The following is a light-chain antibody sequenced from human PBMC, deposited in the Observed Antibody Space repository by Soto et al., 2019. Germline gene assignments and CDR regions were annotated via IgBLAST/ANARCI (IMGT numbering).Light chain of an antibody. CDR3: PQYYSYPYT. V-gene: IGKV1-8*01. CDR2: SAS. J-gene: IGKJ2*01. CDR1: QDISTS. Sequence: AIRMTQSPSSFSASTGDRFTITCRSRQDISTSLALYQQKPGKAPKLLIYSASSLKRGVPANFSGSGSGTAFTLTISRLQSEDFETYYCPQYYSYPYTFGKGTKVEI.